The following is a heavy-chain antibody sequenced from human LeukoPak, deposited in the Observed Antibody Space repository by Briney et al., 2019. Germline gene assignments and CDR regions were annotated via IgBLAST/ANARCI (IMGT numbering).Heavy chain of an antibody. Sequence: PSETLSLTCTVSGGSISSSSYYWGWIRQPPGKGLEWIGYIYYSGSTNYNPSLKSRVTISVDTSKNQFSLKLSSVTAADTAVYYCARDGDGAPYYYGMDVWGQGTTVTVSS. V-gene: IGHV4-61*01. CDR1: GGSISSSSYY. J-gene: IGHJ6*02. CDR3: ARDGDGAPYYYGMDV. CDR2: IYYSGST. D-gene: IGHD3-3*01.